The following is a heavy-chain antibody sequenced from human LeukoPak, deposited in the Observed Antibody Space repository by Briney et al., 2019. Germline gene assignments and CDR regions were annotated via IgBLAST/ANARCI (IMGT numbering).Heavy chain of an antibody. CDR3: AKDRREAGTTQH. D-gene: IGHD6-19*01. CDR1: GFTFSSYG. V-gene: IGHV3-23*01. Sequence: PGGSLRLSCAASGFTFSSYGMSWVRQAPGKGLEWVSAISGSGGSTYYADSVKGRFTISRDNSKNTLYLQMNSLRAEDTAVYYCAKDRREAGTTQHWGQGTLVTVSS. CDR2: ISGSGGST. J-gene: IGHJ1*01.